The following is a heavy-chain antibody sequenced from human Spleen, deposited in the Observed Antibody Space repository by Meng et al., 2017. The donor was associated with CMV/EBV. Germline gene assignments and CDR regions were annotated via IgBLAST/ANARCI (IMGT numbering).Heavy chain of an antibody. V-gene: IGHV1-2*02. D-gene: IGHD3-16*01. CDR2: INPNSGGT. Sequence: ASVKVSCKASGYTFTGYYMHWVRQAPGQGLEWMGWINPNSGGTNYAQKFQGRVTMTRDTSITTAYMELRRLRSDDTAVYYCARARGDGLDPFDIWGQGTMVTVSS. CDR1: GYTFTGYY. CDR3: ARARGDGLDPFDI. J-gene: IGHJ3*02.